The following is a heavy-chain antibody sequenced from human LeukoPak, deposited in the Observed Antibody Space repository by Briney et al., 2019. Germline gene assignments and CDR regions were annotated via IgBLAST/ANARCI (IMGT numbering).Heavy chain of an antibody. CDR2: IGRSGVYT. D-gene: IGHD3-10*01. J-gene: IGHJ4*02. V-gene: IGHV3-11*03. CDR1: GFTFSDYY. CDR3: AKIWFGELSSFDY. Sequence: GGSLRLSCSASGFTFSDYYMSWIRQAPGKGLEWVSYIGRSGVYTNYADSVKGRFTISRDNSKNTLYLQMNSLRAEDTAVYYCAKIWFGELSSFDYWGQGTLVTVSS.